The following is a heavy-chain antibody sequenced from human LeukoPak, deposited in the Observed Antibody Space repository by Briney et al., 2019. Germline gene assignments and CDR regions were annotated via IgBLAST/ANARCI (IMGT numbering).Heavy chain of an antibody. J-gene: IGHJ5*02. CDR1: GGSISSGSYY. V-gene: IGHV4-61*02. D-gene: IGHD6-13*01. Sequence: ASETLSLTCTVSGGSISSGSYYWSWIRQPAGKGLEWIGRIYTSGSTNYNPSLKSRVTISVDTSKNQFSLKLSSVTAEDTAVYYCARESWGRGAWFDTWGQGTLVTVSS. CDR2: IYTSGST. CDR3: ARESWGRGAWFDT.